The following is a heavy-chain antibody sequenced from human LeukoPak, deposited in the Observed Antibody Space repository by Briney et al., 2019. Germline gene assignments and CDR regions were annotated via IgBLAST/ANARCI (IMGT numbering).Heavy chain of an antibody. J-gene: IGHJ5*02. D-gene: IGHD3-22*01. CDR3: ARAHYYDSSDYHPRWFDH. Sequence: SVKVSCKASGGTFSSYAISWVRQAPGQGLEWMGGIIPIFGTANYAQKFQGRVTITADESTSTAYMELSSLRSEDTAVYYCARAHYYDSSDYHPRWFDHWGQGTLVTVSS. CDR1: GGTFSSYA. V-gene: IGHV1-69*13. CDR2: IIPIFGTA.